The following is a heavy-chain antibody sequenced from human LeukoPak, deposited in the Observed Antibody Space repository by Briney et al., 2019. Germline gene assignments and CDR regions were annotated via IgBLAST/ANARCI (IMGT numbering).Heavy chain of an antibody. D-gene: IGHD3-3*01. Sequence: PSETLSLTCTVSVGSISSGGYYWSWIRQQPGKGLEWIGYIYYSGNAYYNPSLKSRLSISLDTSKNQFSLKLRSVTAADTAVYYCAGGRDFFSGYYPAPGYWGQRTLVTVSS. CDR2: IYYSGNA. CDR1: VGSISSGGYY. J-gene: IGHJ4*02. CDR3: AGGRDFFSGYYPAPGY. V-gene: IGHV4-31*02.